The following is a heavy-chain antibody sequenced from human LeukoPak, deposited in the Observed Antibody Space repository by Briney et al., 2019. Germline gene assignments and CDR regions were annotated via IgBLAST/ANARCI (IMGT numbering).Heavy chain of an antibody. CDR1: RFTFSFYW. Sequence: GGSLRLSCAASRFTFSFYWMTWVRQAPGKGLEWVANIKGDGTEKSYVDSVKGRFTISRDNADNSLSLQMNSRRAEDTAVYYCARWAESGGYYYIDYWGHGTLVTVSS. V-gene: IGHV3-7*01. J-gene: IGHJ4*01. D-gene: IGHD3-22*01. CDR2: IKGDGTEK. CDR3: ARWAESGGYYYIDY.